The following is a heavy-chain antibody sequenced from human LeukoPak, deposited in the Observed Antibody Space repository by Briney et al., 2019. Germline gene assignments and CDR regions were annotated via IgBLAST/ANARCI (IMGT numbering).Heavy chain of an antibody. Sequence: GGSLRLSCAASGFTFDDYTMHWVRHAPGKGLEWVSLISWDGGSTYYADSVKGRFTISRDNSKNSLYLQMNSLRTEDTALYYCAKVSGGPANYFDYWGQGTLVTVSS. V-gene: IGHV3-43*01. CDR3: AKVSGGPANYFDY. D-gene: IGHD1-26*01. CDR2: ISWDGGST. J-gene: IGHJ4*02. CDR1: GFTFDDYT.